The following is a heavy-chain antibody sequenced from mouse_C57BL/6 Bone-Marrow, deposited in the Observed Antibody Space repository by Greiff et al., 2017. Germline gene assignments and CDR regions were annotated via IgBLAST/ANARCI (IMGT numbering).Heavy chain of an antibody. CDR2: ISSGGSYT. V-gene: IGHV5-6*01. Sequence: EVQLVESGGDLVKPGGSLKLSCAASGFTFSSYGMSWVRQTPDKRLEWVATISSGGSYTYYPDSVKGRFTLSRDNAKNTLYLQMSSLKSEDTAMYYCARGVLGYYFDYWGQGTTLTVSA. J-gene: IGHJ2*01. D-gene: IGHD4-1*01. CDR3: ARGVLGYYFDY. CDR1: GFTFSSYG.